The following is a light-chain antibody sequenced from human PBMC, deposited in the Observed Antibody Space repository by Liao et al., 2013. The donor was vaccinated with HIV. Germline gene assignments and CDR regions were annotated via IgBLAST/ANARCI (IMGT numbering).Light chain of an antibody. J-gene: IGLJ1*01. CDR2: QDD. V-gene: IGLV3-1*01. CDR3: QTWDDNTFV. CDR1: QLGDKY. Sequence: SYELTQAPSVSVSPGQTARITCSGDQLGDKYTSWYQQKPGQSPVLVLYQDDKRPSGIPERFAGSVSGNTATLTITGTQTTDEADYYCQTWDDNTFVFGTGTQVTVL.